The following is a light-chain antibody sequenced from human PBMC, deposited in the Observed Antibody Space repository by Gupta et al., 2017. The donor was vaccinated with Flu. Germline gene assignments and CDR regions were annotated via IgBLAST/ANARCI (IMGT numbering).Light chain of an antibody. V-gene: IGLV4-69*01. Sequence: SGHSSYAIAWHQQQPEKGPRYLMKLNSDGSHSKGDGIPDRFSGSSSGAERYLTISSLQSEDEADYYCQTWGSGIWVFGGGTKLTVL. CDR2: LNSDGSH. CDR1: SGHSSYA. CDR3: QTWGSGIWV. J-gene: IGLJ3*02.